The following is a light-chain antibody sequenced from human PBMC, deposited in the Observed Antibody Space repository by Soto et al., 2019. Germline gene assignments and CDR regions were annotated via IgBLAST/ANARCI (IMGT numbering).Light chain of an antibody. J-gene: IGKJ5*01. CDR3: QQRHMWPIT. CDR2: GAY. CDR1: QSVSGSN. V-gene: IGKV3-11*01. Sequence: IVMTQAAATLSVSPGERVTLSCRASQSVSGSNLAWYQQKPGQAPRLVIYGAYNRATGIPPRFSGSGSGTDFTLTISSLEPEDSAVYYCQQRHMWPITFGQGTRLEI.